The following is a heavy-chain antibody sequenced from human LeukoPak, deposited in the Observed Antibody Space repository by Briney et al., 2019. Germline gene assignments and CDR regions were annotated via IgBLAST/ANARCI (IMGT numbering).Heavy chain of an antibody. CDR3: ARERMMGYNRFDP. J-gene: IGHJ5*02. CDR1: GFTFSSYE. D-gene: IGHD2-15*01. Sequence: PGGSLRLSCAASGFTFSSYEMNWVRQAPAKGLEWVSYISSSGSTIYYADSAKGRFTISRDNAKNSLYLQMNSLRAEDTAVYYCARERMMGYNRFDPWGLGTLVTVSS. V-gene: IGHV3-48*03. CDR2: ISSSGSTI.